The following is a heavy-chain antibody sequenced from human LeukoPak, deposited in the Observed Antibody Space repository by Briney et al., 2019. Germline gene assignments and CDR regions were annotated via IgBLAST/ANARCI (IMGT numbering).Heavy chain of an antibody. CDR1: GFTFSSYS. Sequence: GGSLRLSCAASGFTFSSYSMNWVRQAPGKGLEWVGRIKSKADGGTSDYAAPVRGRFTISRDDSINTLYLQMNSLKTEDTAVYYCTTPVARGVTAARNWGQGILVTVSS. D-gene: IGHD2-21*02. J-gene: IGHJ4*02. CDR2: IKSKADGGTS. V-gene: IGHV3-15*01. CDR3: TTPVARGVTAARN.